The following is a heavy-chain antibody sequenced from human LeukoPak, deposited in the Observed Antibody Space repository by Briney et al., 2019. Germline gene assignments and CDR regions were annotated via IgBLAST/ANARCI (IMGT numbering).Heavy chain of an antibody. CDR3: ARAPPPVPAAIWFDP. CDR2: INHSGST. J-gene: IGHJ5*02. Sequence: SETLSLTCAVYGGSFSGYYWSWIRQPPGKGLEWIGEINHSGSTNYNPSLKSRVTISVDTSKNQFSLKLSSVTAADTAVYYCARAPPPVPAAIWFDPWGQGTLVTVSS. CDR1: GGSFSGYY. D-gene: IGHD2-2*01. V-gene: IGHV4-34*01.